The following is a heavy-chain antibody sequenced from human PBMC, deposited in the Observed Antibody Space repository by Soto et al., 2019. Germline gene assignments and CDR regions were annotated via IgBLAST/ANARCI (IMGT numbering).Heavy chain of an antibody. CDR2: IRAYNGDT. CDR1: GYTFSAYD. V-gene: IGHV1-18*01. Sequence: ASVKVSCKTSGYTFSAYDIYWVRQDHGQGLEWMGWIRAYNGDTNYAQKFQTRVTMTTDKSTDTAYMDLRSLTSDDTAIYYCARAGAAPYYYYGLDVWGQGTTVTVSS. J-gene: IGHJ6*02. D-gene: IGHD3-10*01. CDR3: ARAGAAPYYYYGLDV.